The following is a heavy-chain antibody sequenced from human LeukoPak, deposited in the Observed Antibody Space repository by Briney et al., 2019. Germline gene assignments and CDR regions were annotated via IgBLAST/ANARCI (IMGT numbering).Heavy chain of an antibody. CDR2: ISAYNGNT. CDR3: ARDSPKIAAAGLDY. Sequence: ASVKVSCKASGYTFTSYGISWVRQAPEQGLDWMGWISAYNGNTNYAQKLQGRVTMTTDTSTSTAYMELRSLRSDDTAVYYCARDSPKIAAAGLDYWGQGTLVTVSS. D-gene: IGHD6-13*01. V-gene: IGHV1-18*01. CDR1: GYTFTSYG. J-gene: IGHJ4*02.